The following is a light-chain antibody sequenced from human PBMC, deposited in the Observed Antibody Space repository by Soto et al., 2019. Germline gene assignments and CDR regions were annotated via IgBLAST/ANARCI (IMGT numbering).Light chain of an antibody. J-gene: IGLJ1*01. CDR3: SLNAGSKNHV. CDR1: SSDVGGYNY. V-gene: IGLV2-8*01. Sequence: QSALTQPPSASGSPGQSVTISCTGSSSDVGGYNYVSWYQQHPGKAPKLMIYEVSKRPSGVPDRFSGSKSGNTASLTVSGLQDADVADYYCSLNAGSKNHVFGTGTHLPVL. CDR2: EVS.